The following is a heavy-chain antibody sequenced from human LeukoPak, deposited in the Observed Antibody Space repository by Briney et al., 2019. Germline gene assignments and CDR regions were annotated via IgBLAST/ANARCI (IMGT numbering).Heavy chain of an antibody. CDR3: ARVSLRFLEWLLPRGD. D-gene: IGHD3-3*01. CDR1: GYTFTGYY. V-gene: IGHV1-2*02. J-gene: IGHJ4*02. Sequence: GASVKVSCKASGYTFTGYYMHWVRQAPGQGLEWMGWINPNSGGTNYAQKLQGRVTMTTDTSTSTAYMELRSLRSDGTAVYYCARVSLRFLEWLLPRGDWGQGTLVTVSS. CDR2: INPNSGGT.